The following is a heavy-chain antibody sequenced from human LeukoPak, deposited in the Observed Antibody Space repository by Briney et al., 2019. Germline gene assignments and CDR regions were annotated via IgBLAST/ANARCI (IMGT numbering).Heavy chain of an antibody. J-gene: IGHJ4*02. CDR2: IYHSGST. D-gene: IGHD4-17*01. V-gene: IGHV4-34*01. Sequence: SETLSLTCAVYGGSFSGYYWSWIRQPPGKGVEGIGEIYHSGSTNYNPSLKSRVTISVDTSKHQFSLRLSSVTAADTAVYYCAGLQVMTTVTTSYFDYWGQGTLVTVSS. CDR1: GGSFSGYY. CDR3: AGLQVMTTVTTSYFDY.